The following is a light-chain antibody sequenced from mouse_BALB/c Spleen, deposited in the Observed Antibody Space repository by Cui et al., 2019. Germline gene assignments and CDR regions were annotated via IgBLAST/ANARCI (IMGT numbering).Light chain of an antibody. CDR1: SSVSY. Sequence: ENVLTQSPAIMSASPGEKVTMTCSASSSVSYMHWYQQKSSTSPKLWIYDTSKLASGVTGRFSGSGSGNSYSLTISSMEAEDVATYYCFQGSGYPYTFGGGTKLEIK. V-gene: IGKV4-63*01. CDR2: DTS. J-gene: IGKJ2*01. CDR3: FQGSGYPYT.